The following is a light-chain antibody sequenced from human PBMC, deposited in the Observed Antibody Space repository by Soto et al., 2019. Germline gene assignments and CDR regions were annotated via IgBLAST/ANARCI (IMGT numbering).Light chain of an antibody. CDR3: HQYGSSVRWT. V-gene: IGKV3-20*01. J-gene: IGKJ1*01. CDR2: AAS. CDR1: QSVTSNY. Sequence: EVVLTQSPGTVSLSPGERATLSCRASQSVTSNYLAWYQQKPGQAPRLLIYAASSRATGIPDRFSGSGSGTDFALSISRLEPEDFAVYYCHQYGSSVRWTVGQGTKVEIK.